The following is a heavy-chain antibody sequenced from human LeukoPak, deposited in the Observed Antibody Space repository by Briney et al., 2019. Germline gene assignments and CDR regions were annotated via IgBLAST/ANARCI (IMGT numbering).Heavy chain of an antibody. CDR1: GASISSYY. J-gene: IGHJ4*02. D-gene: IGHD3-16*01. CDR3: ARVRLQPGTRLLIPNYFDY. V-gene: IGHV4-4*07. CDR2: IYASGNT. Sequence: PSGTLSLTCAVSGASISSYYWTWIRQPAGKGLEWIGRIYASGNTDYNPSLKSRVTMSVDTSKNQFSLKLSSVTAADTAIYYCARVRLQPGTRLLIPNYFDYWGRGTLVTVSS.